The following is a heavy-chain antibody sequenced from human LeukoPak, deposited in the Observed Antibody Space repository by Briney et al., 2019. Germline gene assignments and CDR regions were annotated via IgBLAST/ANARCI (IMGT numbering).Heavy chain of an antibody. J-gene: IGHJ4*02. Sequence: ASVTVSCKASGYTFTSYAMHWVRQAPGQRLEWMGWINAGNGNTKYSQKFQGRVTITRDTSASTAYMELSSLRSEDTAVYYCARGRGYSYGIDILWGQGTLVTVSS. CDR2: INAGNGNT. CDR1: GYTFTSYA. V-gene: IGHV1-3*01. D-gene: IGHD5-18*01. CDR3: ARGRGYSYGIDIL.